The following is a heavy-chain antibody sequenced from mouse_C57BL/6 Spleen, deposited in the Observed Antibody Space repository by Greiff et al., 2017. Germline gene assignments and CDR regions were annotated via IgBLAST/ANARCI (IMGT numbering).Heavy chain of an antibody. CDR1: GYTFTSYG. CDR2: IYPRSGNT. V-gene: IGHV1-81*01. CDR3: ARSAHSRGYFDV. D-gene: IGHD3-3*01. Sequence: QVQLQQSGAELARPGASVKLSCKASGYTFTSYGISWVKQRTGQGLEWIGEIYPRSGNTYYNEKFKGKATLTADKSSSTAYMELRSLTSEDSAVYFCARSAHSRGYFDVWGTGTTVTVSS. J-gene: IGHJ1*03.